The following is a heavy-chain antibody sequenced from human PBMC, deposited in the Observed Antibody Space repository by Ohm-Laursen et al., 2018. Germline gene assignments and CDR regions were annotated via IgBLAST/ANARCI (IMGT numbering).Heavy chain of an antibody. Sequence: GSLRLSCSASGFTFSSYSMNWVRQAPGKGLEWVSSISSSSSYIYYADSVKGRFTISRDNAKNSLYLQMSSLRAEDTAVYYCARDPPEYYGILTGYHPPAIDIWGQGTMVTVS. CDR1: GFTFSSYS. CDR3: ARDPPEYYGILTGYHPPAIDI. CDR2: ISSSSSYI. J-gene: IGHJ3*02. D-gene: IGHD3-9*01. V-gene: IGHV3-21*01.